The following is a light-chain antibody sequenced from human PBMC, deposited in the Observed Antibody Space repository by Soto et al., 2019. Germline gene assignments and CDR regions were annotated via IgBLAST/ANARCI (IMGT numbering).Light chain of an antibody. Sequence: DIQMTQSPSTLSASVGDRVTITCRASESVSIWLAWYQQKPGKAPKVLIYDASSLERGVPSRFSGSGSETKFTLTINSLQPEDFATYYCQQYNRFSTFGPGTKVEIK. CDR3: QQYNRFST. J-gene: IGKJ3*01. V-gene: IGKV1-5*01. CDR2: DAS. CDR1: ESVSIW.